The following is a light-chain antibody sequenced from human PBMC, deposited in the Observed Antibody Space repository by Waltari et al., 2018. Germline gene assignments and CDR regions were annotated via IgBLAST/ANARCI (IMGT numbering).Light chain of an antibody. J-gene: IGKJ2*01. Sequence: ESVLTQSPATLSLSPGDTATLSCRASQSVGSYLAWYQQRPGQPPRLLIYDASNRATGVPARFRGSGSATDFTLTISSLEAEDFAVYYCQQRSNWTPHTFGQGARLEIK. V-gene: IGKV3-11*01. CDR2: DAS. CDR3: QQRSNWTPHT. CDR1: QSVGSY.